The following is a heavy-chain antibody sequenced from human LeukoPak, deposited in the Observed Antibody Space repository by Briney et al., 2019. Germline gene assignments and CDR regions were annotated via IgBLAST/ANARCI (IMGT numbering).Heavy chain of an antibody. CDR3: ATRGGGYSGYDKLNFDY. CDR1: GGTFSSYA. J-gene: IGHJ4*02. CDR2: IIPIFGTA. V-gene: IGHV1-69*13. Sequence: EASVKVSCKAPGGTFSSYAISWVRQAPGQGLEWMGGIIPIFGTANYAQKFQGRVTITADESTSTAYMELSSLRSEDTAVYYCATRGGGYSGYDKLNFDYWGQGTLVTVSS. D-gene: IGHD5-12*01.